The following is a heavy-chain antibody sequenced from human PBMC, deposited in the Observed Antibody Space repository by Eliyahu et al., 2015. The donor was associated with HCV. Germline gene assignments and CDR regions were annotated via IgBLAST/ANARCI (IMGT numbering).Heavy chain of an antibody. CDR2: ISSSSSTI. CDR1: GFXXSSYX. V-gene: IGHV3-48*01. Sequence: EVQLXESGGGLVQPGGSLXXXXAASGFXXSSYXMNWVRQAPGKGLEWVSYISSSSSTIYYADSVKGRFTISRDNAKNSLYLQMNSLRAEDTAVYYCARALAWAAAPNWFDPWGQGTLVTVSS. J-gene: IGHJ5*02. CDR3: ARALAWAAAPNWFDP. D-gene: IGHD6-13*01.